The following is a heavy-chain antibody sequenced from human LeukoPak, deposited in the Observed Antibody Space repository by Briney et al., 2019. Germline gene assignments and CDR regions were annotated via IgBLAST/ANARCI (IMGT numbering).Heavy chain of an antibody. CDR2: ISSGATDI. Sequence: QPGGSLRLSCAASGFTFSTYSMNWVRQAPGKGLEWLLYISSGATDIYYADSLRGRFTISRDNANNSLYLQMNSLRVEDTAFYYFARSAVARAYVTPFDYWGQGTLVTVSS. V-gene: IGHV3-48*01. D-gene: IGHD4-23*01. CDR1: GFTFSTYS. CDR3: ARSAVARAYVTPFDY. J-gene: IGHJ4*02.